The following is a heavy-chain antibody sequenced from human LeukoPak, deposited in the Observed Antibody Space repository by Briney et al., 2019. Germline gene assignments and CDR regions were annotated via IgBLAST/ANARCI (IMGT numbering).Heavy chain of an antibody. CDR3: ARGSSGYKLKLYMDV. J-gene: IGHJ6*03. D-gene: IGHD3-22*01. CDR1: GFTFSNYG. V-gene: IGHV3-13*01. CDR2: VSIAGDT. Sequence: GGSLRLSCAASGFTFSNYGIHWVRQVAGKGLEWVSLVSIAGDTYYPGSVKGRFTVSRENAKNSSFLQMNDLRAGDTAVYYCARGSSGYKLKLYMDVWGKGTTVTISS.